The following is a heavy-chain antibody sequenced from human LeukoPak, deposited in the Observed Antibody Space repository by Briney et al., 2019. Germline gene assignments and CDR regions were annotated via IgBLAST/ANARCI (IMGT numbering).Heavy chain of an antibody. D-gene: IGHD5-18*01. CDR2: INGDSAYI. CDR3: ARENHEYSYGSFDY. J-gene: IGHJ4*02. CDR1: GFTFSTYS. Sequence: KSGGPLRLSCAASGFTFSTYSMNWVRQAPGKGLEWVSSINGDSAYIFYTDSLKGRFTISRDNARNSLFLQINSLSADDMAVYYCARENHEYSYGSFDYWGQGTLVTVSS. V-gene: IGHV3-21*01.